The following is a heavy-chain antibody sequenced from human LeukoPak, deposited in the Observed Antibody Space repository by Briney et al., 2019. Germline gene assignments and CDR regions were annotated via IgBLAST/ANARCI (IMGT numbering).Heavy chain of an antibody. CDR3: ARKAAMVNYFDY. Sequence: SETPSLTCAVYGGSFSGYYWSWIRQPPGKGLEWIGEINHSGSTNYNPSLKSRVTISVDTSKNQFSLKLSSVTAADTAVYYCARKAAMVNYFDYWGQGTLVTVSS. J-gene: IGHJ4*02. CDR1: GGSFSGYY. CDR2: INHSGST. V-gene: IGHV4-34*01. D-gene: IGHD5-18*01.